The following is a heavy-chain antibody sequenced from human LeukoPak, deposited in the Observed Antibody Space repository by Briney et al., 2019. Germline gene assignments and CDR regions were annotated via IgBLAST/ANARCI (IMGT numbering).Heavy chain of an antibody. CDR2: INPNSGGT. V-gene: IGHV1-2*06. J-gene: IGHJ5*02. D-gene: IGHD3-10*01. CDR1: GYTFTGYY. Sequence: ASVKVSCKASGYTFTGYYMHWVRQAPGQGLEWMGRINPNSGGTNYAQKFQGRVTMTRGTSISTAYMELSRLRSDDTAVYYCARGERSIAVLLWFGEFDPWGQGTLVTVSS. CDR3: ARGERSIAVLLWFGEFDP.